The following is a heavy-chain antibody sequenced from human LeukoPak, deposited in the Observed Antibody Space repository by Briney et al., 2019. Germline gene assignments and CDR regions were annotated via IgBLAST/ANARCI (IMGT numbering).Heavy chain of an antibody. Sequence: SETLSLTCTVSGGSISSYYWSWIRQPPGKGLEWIGYIYYSGSTNYNPSLKSRVTISVDTSKNQFSLKLSSVTAADTAVYYCARGQVGDYYDSSGYYYLDYWGQGTLVTVSS. CDR1: GGSISSYY. CDR3: ARGQVGDYYDSSGYYYLDY. CDR2: IYYSGST. V-gene: IGHV4-59*12. D-gene: IGHD3-22*01. J-gene: IGHJ4*02.